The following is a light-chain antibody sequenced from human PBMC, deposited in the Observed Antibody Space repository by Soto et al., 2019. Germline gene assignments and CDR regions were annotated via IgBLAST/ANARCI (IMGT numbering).Light chain of an antibody. CDR3: QQRDTWPAWT. CDR1: RKIATY. CDR2: DAS. Sequence: PGERPTLSCRASRKIATYVAWFQQKPGQAPRLLIYDASNRATGVPARFSGSGSGTDFTLTITNLEPEDFAVYYCQQRDTWPAWTFGQGTKVEI. V-gene: IGKV3-11*01. J-gene: IGKJ1*01.